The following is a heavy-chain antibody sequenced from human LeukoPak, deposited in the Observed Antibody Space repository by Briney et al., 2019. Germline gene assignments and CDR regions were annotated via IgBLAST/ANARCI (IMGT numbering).Heavy chain of an antibody. CDR1: GFTFSNYW. D-gene: IGHD6-13*01. Sequence: GGSLRLTCAASGFTFSNYWMSWVRQAPAKGLEWVANIKQDGSEKYYVDSVKGRFTISSDNAKNSLYLQRNSLRAEDAAMYYCARDSAGNDYWGQGTLVTVSS. CDR3: ARDSAGNDY. J-gene: IGHJ4*02. CDR2: IKQDGSEK. V-gene: IGHV3-7*01.